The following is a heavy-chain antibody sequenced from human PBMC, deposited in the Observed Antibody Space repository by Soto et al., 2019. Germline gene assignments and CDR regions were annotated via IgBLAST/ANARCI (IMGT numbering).Heavy chain of an antibody. Sequence: GGSLRLSCAASGFTFSSYDMHWVRQATGKGLEWVSAIGTAGDTYYPGSVKGRFTISRENAKNSLYLQMNSLRAGDTAVYYCARGSPCSSTSCYEALDAFDIWGQGTMVTVSS. V-gene: IGHV3-13*01. CDR1: GFTFSSYD. D-gene: IGHD2-2*01. CDR2: IGTAGDT. CDR3: ARGSPCSSTSCYEALDAFDI. J-gene: IGHJ3*02.